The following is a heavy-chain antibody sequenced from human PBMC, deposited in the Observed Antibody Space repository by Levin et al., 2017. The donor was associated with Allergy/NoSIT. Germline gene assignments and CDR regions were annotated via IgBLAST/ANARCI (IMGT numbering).Heavy chain of an antibody. CDR2: ISDDGNEK. CDR3: ARDLRVGDY. V-gene: IGHV3-30*09. CDR1: GFTFSNYA. Sequence: LSLTCAASGFTFSNYAMHWVRQAPGKGLEWVAVISDDGNEKYYADSVKGRFALSRDNSENTLYLQMSSLRAEDTAVYYCARDLRVGDYWGQGALVTVSS. J-gene: IGHJ4*02. D-gene: IGHD2-15*01.